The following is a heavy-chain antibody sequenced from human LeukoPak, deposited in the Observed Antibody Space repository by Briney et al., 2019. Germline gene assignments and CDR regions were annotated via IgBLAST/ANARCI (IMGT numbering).Heavy chain of an antibody. CDR3: ARKDPAYYYFDC. V-gene: IGHV3-23*01. Sequence: GGSLRLSCTTTGFTFSDYAMSWVRQAPGKGLEWVSVISGSGSSTHYADSVKGRFTISRDNSKNTLYLQMNSLRAEDTAVYYCARKDPAYYYFDCWGQGTLVTVSS. CDR2: ISGSGSST. J-gene: IGHJ4*02. CDR1: GFTFSDYA. D-gene: IGHD3-16*01.